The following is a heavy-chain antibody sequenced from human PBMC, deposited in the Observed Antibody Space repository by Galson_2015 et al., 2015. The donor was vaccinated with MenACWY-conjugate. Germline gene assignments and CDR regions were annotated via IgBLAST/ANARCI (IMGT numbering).Heavy chain of an antibody. CDR3: TRDRDVGGSRWWFDP. V-gene: IGHV3-15*01. J-gene: IGHJ5*02. D-gene: IGHD3-16*01. CDR2: IKCRTDGGTT. CDR1: GLTFSNVW. Sequence: SLRFSCATSGLTFSNVWMSWVRQAPGKGLGWVARIKCRTDGGTTDYATPVKGRFTILRDNSAKTLYLQMNSLKIEDTAMYFCTRDRDVGGSRWWFDPWGQGTLVTVSS.